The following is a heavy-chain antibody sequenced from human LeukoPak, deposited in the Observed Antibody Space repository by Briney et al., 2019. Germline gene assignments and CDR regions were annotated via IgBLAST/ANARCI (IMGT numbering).Heavy chain of an antibody. J-gene: IGHJ3*02. D-gene: IGHD3-22*01. CDR2: IYYSGTT. CDR3: ARMIGDDAFDI. CDR1: DGSISSSSYY. Sequence: SETLSLTCTVSDGSISSSSYYWDWIRQPPGKGLEWIGTIYYSGTTYYNPSLKSRVTISVDTSRNQFSLKLSSVTATDTAVYYCARMIGDDAFDIWGQGTMVTVSS. V-gene: IGHV4-39*01.